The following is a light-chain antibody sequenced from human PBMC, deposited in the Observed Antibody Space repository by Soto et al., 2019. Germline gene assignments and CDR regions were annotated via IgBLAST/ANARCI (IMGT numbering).Light chain of an antibody. CDR2: GAS. Sequence: EIVLTQSPGTLSLSPGERATLSCRARQSVTRSYLAWYQQKPGQTPRLLIYGASIRATGIPDRFSGSGSGTDFTLTISRLEPEDFAVYYCQQYGNSLWTFGQGTKVEIK. CDR3: QQYGNSLWT. J-gene: IGKJ1*01. V-gene: IGKV3-20*01. CDR1: QSVTRSY.